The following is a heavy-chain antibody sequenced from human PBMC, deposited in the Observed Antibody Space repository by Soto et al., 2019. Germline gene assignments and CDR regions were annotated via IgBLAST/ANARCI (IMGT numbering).Heavy chain of an antibody. CDR1: GFSFISSV. V-gene: IGHV3-23*01. J-gene: IGHJ4*02. D-gene: IGHD3-3*01. CDR3: AKGDFWSGYYTQPYFDY. Sequence: GGSLRLSCAASGFSFISSVMSWVRQAPGRGLEWVSGTSATGHSTYYADSVKGRFIISRDNSKNTLYLQMNSLRAEDTAVYYCAKGDFWSGYYTQPYFDYWGQGTPVTVSS. CDR2: TSATGHST.